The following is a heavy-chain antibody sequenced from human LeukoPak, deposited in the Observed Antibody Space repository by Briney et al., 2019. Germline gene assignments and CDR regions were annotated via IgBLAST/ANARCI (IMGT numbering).Heavy chain of an antibody. Sequence: RXSXAXXGXXFXTDXXXWVRQAPGKGLEWVANIKQDGSEKYYVHSVKGRFTISRDNAKNSLYLQMNSLRAEDTAVYYCARIGVEDYYFDHWGQGILVTVSS. D-gene: IGHD2-8*01. CDR3: ARIGVEDYYFDH. J-gene: IGHJ4*02. CDR1: GXXFXTDX. V-gene: IGHV3-7*01. CDR2: IKQDGSEK.